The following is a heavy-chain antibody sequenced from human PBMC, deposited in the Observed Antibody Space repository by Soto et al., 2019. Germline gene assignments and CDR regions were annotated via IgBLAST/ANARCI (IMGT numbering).Heavy chain of an antibody. J-gene: IGHJ3*02. CDR1: GGSVSSGSYY. CDR2: IYYSGST. D-gene: IGHD1-26*01. Sequence: PSETLPLTCTVSGGSVSSGSYYWSWIRQPPGKGLEWIGYIYYSGSTNYNPSLKSRVTISVDTSKNQFSLKLSSVTAADTAVYYCAREGGSSYAFDIWGQGTMVTVSS. V-gene: IGHV4-61*01. CDR3: AREGGSSYAFDI.